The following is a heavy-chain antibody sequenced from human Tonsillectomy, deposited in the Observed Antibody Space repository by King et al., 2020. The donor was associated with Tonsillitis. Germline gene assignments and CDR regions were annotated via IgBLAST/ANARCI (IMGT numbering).Heavy chain of an antibody. D-gene: IGHD5-24*01. CDR3: AKNLDLEMATNDFFDY. J-gene: IGHJ4*02. V-gene: IGHV3-23*04. CDR1: EFTFSNYA. Sequence: VQLVESGGGLVQPGGSLRLSCAASEFTFSNYAMTWVRQAPGKGLEWVSTISGSGDSTYYADSVKGRFTISRDNSKNTLYLQMNSLRAEDTAVYYCAKNLDLEMATNDFFDYWGQGTLVNVSS. CDR2: ISGSGDST.